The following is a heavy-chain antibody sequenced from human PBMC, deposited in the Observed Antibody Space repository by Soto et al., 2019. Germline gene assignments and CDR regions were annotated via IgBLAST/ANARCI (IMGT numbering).Heavy chain of an antibody. CDR2: IYHSGSA. CDR3: ARVLDFWSGYYRSVWFDP. Sequence: PSETLSLTCAVSGGSISSGGYSWSWIRQPPGKGLEWIGYIYHSGSAYYNPSLKSRVTISVDRSKNQFSLKLSSVTAADTAVYYCARVLDFWSGYYRSVWFDPWGQRTLVTVSS. D-gene: IGHD3-3*01. CDR1: GGSISSGGYS. J-gene: IGHJ5*02. V-gene: IGHV4-30-2*01.